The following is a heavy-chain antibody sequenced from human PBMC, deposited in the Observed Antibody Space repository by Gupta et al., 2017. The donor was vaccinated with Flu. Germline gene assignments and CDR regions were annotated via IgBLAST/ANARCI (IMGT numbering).Heavy chain of an antibody. V-gene: IGHV3-48*03. CDR1: GFPFEIYE. D-gene: IGHD3-10*01. Sequence: EVQLVESGGGLVQPGGSLRLSCVTSGFPFEIYEMNWVRQAPGKGLEWVSYISSGSTTIHYADSVRGRFTISRDNARNSLFLQMNYLRADDTAVYYCTSPLAWFGAFPWGQGTRVTVSS. J-gene: IGHJ4*02. CDR3: TSPLAWFGAFP. CDR2: ISSGSTTI.